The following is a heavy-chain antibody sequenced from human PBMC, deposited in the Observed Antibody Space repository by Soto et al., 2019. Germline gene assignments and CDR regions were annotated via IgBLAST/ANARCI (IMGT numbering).Heavy chain of an antibody. J-gene: IGHJ1*01. Sequence: EVQLLESGGGLVQPGGSLRLSCAASGFTFTNYAMTWVRQAPGKGLEWVSAISGSGGSTYYGASVKGRFIISRDNSKNRLFLLMKSLRAEHTALYSCAREGGLPGYWSTTSCYLEYYQHRGQGTMVSVSS. CDR3: AREGGLPGYWSTTSCYLEYYQH. CDR1: GFTFTNYA. D-gene: IGHD2-2*03. V-gene: IGHV3-23*01. CDR2: ISGSGGST.